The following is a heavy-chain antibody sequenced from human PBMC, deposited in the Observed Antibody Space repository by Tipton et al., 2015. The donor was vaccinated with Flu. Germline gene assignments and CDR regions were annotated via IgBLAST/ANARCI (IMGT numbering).Heavy chain of an antibody. J-gene: IGHJ4*02. CDR1: SYF. Sequence: SYFWNWIRQPPGKGLEWIGSLSHSGRTYYNPSLKSRVTISADSWKTQFSLKLNSVTAADTAVYYCARLTYYYGSGTSDSWGQGTLVTVSS. V-gene: IGHV4-38-2*01. CDR3: ARLTYYYGSGTSDS. CDR2: LSHSGRT. D-gene: IGHD3-10*01.